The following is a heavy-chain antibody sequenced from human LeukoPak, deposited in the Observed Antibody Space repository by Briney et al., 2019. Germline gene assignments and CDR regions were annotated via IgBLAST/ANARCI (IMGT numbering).Heavy chain of an antibody. V-gene: IGHV4-4*02. CDR3: ARRGSGWYYFDY. Sequence: PSGTLSLTCAVSGGSISRSYWWSWIRQPPGKGLEWIGEIYHSGSTNYNLSLKSRVTISVDTSKNQFSLKLSSVTAADTAVYYCARRGSGWYYFDYWGQGTLVTISS. CDR2: IYHSGST. CDR1: GGSISRSYW. J-gene: IGHJ4*02. D-gene: IGHD6-19*01.